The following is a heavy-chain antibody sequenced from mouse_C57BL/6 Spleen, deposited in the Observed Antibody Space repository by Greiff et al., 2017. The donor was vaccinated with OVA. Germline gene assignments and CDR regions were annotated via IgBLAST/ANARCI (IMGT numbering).Heavy chain of an antibody. V-gene: IGHV14-4*01. Sequence: VQLQQSRAELVRPGASVKLSCTASGFNIKDDYMHWVKQRPEQGLEWIGWIDPENGDTEYASKFQGKATITADPSSNTAYLQLSSLTSEDTAVYYCTTYSWFAYWGQGTLVTVSA. J-gene: IGHJ3*01. CDR1: GFNIKDDY. CDR3: TTYSWFAY. D-gene: IGHD2-1*01. CDR2: IDPENGDT.